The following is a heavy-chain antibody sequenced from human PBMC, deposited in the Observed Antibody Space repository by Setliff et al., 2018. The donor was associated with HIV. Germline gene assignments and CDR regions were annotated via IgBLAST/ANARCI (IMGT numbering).Heavy chain of an antibody. V-gene: IGHV3-21*01. J-gene: IGHJ4*02. CDR1: GFTFSTYS. Sequence: GESLKISCAASGFTFSTYSMNWVRLAPGRGLEWISSISVSGFNIYYADSVEGRFFVSRDDAKNSLFLQMNSLRTEDTAVYFCARVRARYSSSWSFDYWGQGTPVTVSS. CDR2: ISVSGFNI. D-gene: IGHD6-13*01. CDR3: ARVRARYSSSWSFDY.